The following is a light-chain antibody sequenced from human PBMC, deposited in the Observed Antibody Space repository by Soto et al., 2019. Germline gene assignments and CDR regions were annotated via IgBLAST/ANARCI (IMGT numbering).Light chain of an antibody. CDR2: MAS. Sequence: DIQMTQSPSTLSASVGDXXXXXXRASQSVSKWLAWYQQKPGKAPKLLIYMASSLESGVPSRFSGSGSGTDFTLTISSLQPDDFATYYCQYYASYSFGGGTKVDIK. V-gene: IGKV1-5*03. CDR3: QYYASYS. CDR1: QSVSKW. J-gene: IGKJ4*01.